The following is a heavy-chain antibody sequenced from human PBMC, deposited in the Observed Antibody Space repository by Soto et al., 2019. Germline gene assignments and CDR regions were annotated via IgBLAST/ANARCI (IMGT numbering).Heavy chain of an antibody. CDR3: AKVGPPYDSSGYYDY. CDR1: GFTFSSYG. D-gene: IGHD3-22*01. J-gene: IGHJ4*02. Sequence: PGGSXRLSCAASGFTFSSYGMHWVRQAPGKGLEWVAVISYDGSNKYYADSVKGRFTISRDNSKNTLYLQMNSLRAEDTAVYYCAKVGPPYDSSGYYDYWGQGTLVTVSS. V-gene: IGHV3-30*18. CDR2: ISYDGSNK.